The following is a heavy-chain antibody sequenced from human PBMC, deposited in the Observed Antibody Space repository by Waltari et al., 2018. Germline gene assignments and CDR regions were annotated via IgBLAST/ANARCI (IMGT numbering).Heavy chain of an antibody. CDR1: GSTFTGYC. J-gene: IGHJ4*02. D-gene: IGHD6-6*01. CDR3: AREGGGYSSSYDY. CDR2: INPNSVGT. Sequence: QVQLVPSGAEGKKPGASVKVSCKASGSTFTGYCMHWVRRAPGQGLEWMGWINPNSVGTNYAQKVQGRVTMTRDTSISTAYMELSRLRSDDTAVYYCAREGGGYSSSYDYWGQGTLVTVSS. V-gene: IGHV1-2*02.